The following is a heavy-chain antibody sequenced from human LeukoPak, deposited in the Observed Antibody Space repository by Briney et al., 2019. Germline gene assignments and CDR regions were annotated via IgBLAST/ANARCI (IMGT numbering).Heavy chain of an antibody. Sequence: PGGSLRLSCAASGFTFSSCSINWVRQAPGKGLEWVSSISSTSSYIFYVDSVKGRFTISRDNAKNSLYLQMNSLRAEDTAVYYCARDKEHSSGSFDSWGQGTLVTVSS. V-gene: IGHV3-21*01. D-gene: IGHD3-22*01. CDR1: GFTFSSCS. CDR2: ISSTSSYI. CDR3: ARDKEHSSGSFDS. J-gene: IGHJ4*02.